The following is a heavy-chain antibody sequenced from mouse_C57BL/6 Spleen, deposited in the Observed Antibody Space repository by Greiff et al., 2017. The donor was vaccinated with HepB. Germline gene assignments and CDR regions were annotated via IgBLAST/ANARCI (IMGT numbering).Heavy chain of an antibody. CDR2: FYPGSGSI. CDR3: ARHEDYDFYFDY. V-gene: IGHV1-62-2*01. Sequence: QVHVKQSGAELVKPGASVKLSCKASGYTFTEYTIHWVKQRSGQGLEWIGWFYPGSGSIKYNEKFKDKATLTADKSSSTVYMELSRLTSEDSAVYFFARHEDYDFYFDYWGQGTTLTVSS. J-gene: IGHJ2*01. CDR1: GYTFTEYT. D-gene: IGHD2-4*01.